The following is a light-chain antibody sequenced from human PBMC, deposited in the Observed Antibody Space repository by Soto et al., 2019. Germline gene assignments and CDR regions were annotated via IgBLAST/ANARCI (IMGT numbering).Light chain of an antibody. Sequence: DTQMTQSPSSLSASVGDRISITCRASQTVSTYLNWYQQKAGQAPTLLNSATSTLQSGVASRFSGSGSGTEFTLAVASLQPDDFAPCYCQQTYTTPRTFGQGTKVAFK. J-gene: IGKJ1*01. V-gene: IGKV1-39*01. CDR1: QTVSTY. CDR3: QQTYTTPRT. CDR2: ATS.